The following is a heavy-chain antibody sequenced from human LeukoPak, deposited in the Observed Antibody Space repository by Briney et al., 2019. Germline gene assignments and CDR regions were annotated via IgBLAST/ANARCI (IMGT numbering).Heavy chain of an antibody. V-gene: IGHV3-74*01. J-gene: IGHJ4*02. D-gene: IGHD5-12*01. CDR2: INSDGSST. CDR1: GFTFSSYW. Sequence: GGSLRLSCAASGFTFSSYWMHWVRQAPGKGLVWVSRINSDGSSTSYADSVKGRFTISRDNAKNTLYLQMNSLRAEDTAVYYCARGDGGYSGYDHFDYWGQGTLVTVSS. CDR3: ARGDGGYSGYDHFDY.